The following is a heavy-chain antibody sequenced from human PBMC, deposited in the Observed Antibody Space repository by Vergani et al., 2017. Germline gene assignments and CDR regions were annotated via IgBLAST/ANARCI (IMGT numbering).Heavy chain of an antibody. CDR2: IYHSGGA. D-gene: IGHD3-9*01. CDR1: GGSITSSSYY. Sequence: QLHLQESGPGLVKPSETLSLTCTVSGGSITSSSYYWGWIRLPPGKGLEWIGNIYHSGGAYYNPSLKVRVTISVDTSKNQFSLEVTSVTAADTAIYFCARTESFILRYFHWALWGQGTLVTVSS. CDR3: ARTESFILRYFHWAL. V-gene: IGHV4-39*01. J-gene: IGHJ4*02.